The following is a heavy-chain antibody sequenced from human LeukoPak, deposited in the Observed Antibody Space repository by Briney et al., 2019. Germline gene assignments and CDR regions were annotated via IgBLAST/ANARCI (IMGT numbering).Heavy chain of an antibody. CDR3: ARGAGLRYGSDY. Sequence: GGSLRLSCAASGFILSNYWMSWVRQAPGKGLEWVTNIKSDGSEINYVDSVKGRFTISRDNAKNSLYLQMYSLRAEDTAVYYCARGAGLRYGSDYWGQGTLVTVFS. CDR1: GFILSNYW. D-gene: IGHD3-9*01. J-gene: IGHJ4*02. V-gene: IGHV3-7*03. CDR2: IKSDGSEI.